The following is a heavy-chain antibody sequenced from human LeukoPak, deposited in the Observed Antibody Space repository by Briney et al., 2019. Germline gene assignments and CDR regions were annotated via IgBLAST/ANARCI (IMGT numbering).Heavy chain of an antibody. CDR2: IYYSGST. V-gene: IGHV4-59*05. CDR1: GGSISSYY. CDR3: ARTYRGYSYGYFFDY. J-gene: IGHJ4*02. Sequence: SETLSLTCTVSGGSISSYYWSWIRQPAGKGLEWIGSIYYSGSTYYNPSLKSRVTISVDTSKNQFSLKLSSVTAADTAVYYCARTYRGYSYGYFFDYWGQGTLVTVSS. D-gene: IGHD5-18*01.